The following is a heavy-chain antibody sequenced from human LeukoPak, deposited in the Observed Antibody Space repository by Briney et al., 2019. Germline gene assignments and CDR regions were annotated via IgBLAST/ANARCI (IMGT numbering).Heavy chain of an antibody. D-gene: IGHD4-17*01. J-gene: IGHJ4*02. CDR2: IYSGGST. V-gene: IGHV3-53*01. Sequence: GGSLRLSCAASGLHVSINYMRWVRPPTGKGLEWVSVIYSGGSTYYADSVKGRFTISRDNSKNTRYRQMNSLRAEDTAVYYCARLIVYGDYRYWGQGTLVTVSS. CDR3: ARLIVYGDYRY. CDR1: GLHVSINY.